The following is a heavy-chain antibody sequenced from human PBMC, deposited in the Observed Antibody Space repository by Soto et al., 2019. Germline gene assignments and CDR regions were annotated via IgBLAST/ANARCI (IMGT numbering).Heavy chain of an antibody. CDR3: ARPGEATNRAPFDY. J-gene: IGHJ4*02. CDR1: GYSFSSYW. CDR2: IYVGDSDT. V-gene: IGHV5-51*01. D-gene: IGHD2-8*01. Sequence: GESLNISCRGSGYSFSSYWIGLVRQMPGKGLEWMGIIYVGDSDTRYSPSFQGQVTISADKSISTAYLQWSSLKASDTAMYYCARPGEATNRAPFDYWGQGTLVTVSS.